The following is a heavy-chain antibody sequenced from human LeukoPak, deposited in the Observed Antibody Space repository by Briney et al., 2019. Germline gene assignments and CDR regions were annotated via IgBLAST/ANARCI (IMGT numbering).Heavy chain of an antibody. J-gene: IGHJ4*02. CDR2: IIPILGIA. V-gene: IGHV1-69*04. CDR3: ASPPADYYDSRDYFDY. Sequence: CSVNVSCKASGGTFSSYVISWVRQAPGQGLEWMGRIIPILGIANYAQKFQGRVTITADKSTSTAYMELSSLRSEDTAVYYCASPPADYYDSRDYFDYWGQGTLVTVSS. D-gene: IGHD3-22*01. CDR1: GGTFSSYV.